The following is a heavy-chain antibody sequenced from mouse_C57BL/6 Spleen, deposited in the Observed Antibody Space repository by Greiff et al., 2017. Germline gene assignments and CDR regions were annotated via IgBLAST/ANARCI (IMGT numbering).Heavy chain of an antibody. Sequence: QVQLQQSGPELVKPGASVKISCKASGYAFSSSWMNWVKQRPGKGLEWIGRIYPGDGDTNYNGKFKGKATLTAYKSSSTAYMQLSSLTSEDSAVYFCARSDTTVVEDAMDYWGQGTSVTVSS. CDR1: GYAFSSSW. J-gene: IGHJ4*01. CDR2: IYPGDGDT. D-gene: IGHD1-1*01. V-gene: IGHV1-82*01. CDR3: ARSDTTVVEDAMDY.